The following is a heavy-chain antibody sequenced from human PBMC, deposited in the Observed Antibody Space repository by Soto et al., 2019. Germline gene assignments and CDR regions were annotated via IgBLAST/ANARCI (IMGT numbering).Heavy chain of an antibody. CDR1: GFTFNNYL. CDR3: AKDHSGSDYRHDY. D-gene: IGHD1-26*01. V-gene: IGHV3-23*01. J-gene: IGHJ4*02. Sequence: GGSLRLSCAASGFTFNNYLMSWVRQAPGKGLEWVSSISGGGASTYYADSVRGRFTHSRDNSKNTLYLQMNSLRDEDTAVYYCAKDHSGSDYRHDYWGQGTLVTVSS. CDR2: ISGGGAST.